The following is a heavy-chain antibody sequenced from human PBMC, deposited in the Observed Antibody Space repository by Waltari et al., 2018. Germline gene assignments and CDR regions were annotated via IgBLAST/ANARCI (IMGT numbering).Heavy chain of an antibody. CDR2: IYYSGST. CDR1: GASISSYY. J-gene: IGHJ5*02. D-gene: IGHD2-21*01. V-gene: IGHV4-59*01. Sequence: QVQLQESGPGLVKPSETLSLTCTVPGASISSYYWSWIRQPPGKGLEWIGYIYYSGSTNYNPSLKSRVTISVDTSKNQFSLKLSSVTAADTAVYYCARGIDWFDPWGQGTLVTVSS. CDR3: ARGIDWFDP.